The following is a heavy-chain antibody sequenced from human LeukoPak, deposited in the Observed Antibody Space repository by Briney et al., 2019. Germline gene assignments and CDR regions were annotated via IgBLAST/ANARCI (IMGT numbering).Heavy chain of an antibody. D-gene: IGHD6-19*01. CDR3: ARVRYSSAWGWFDP. J-gene: IGHJ5*02. CDR2: IDYSGNT. Sequence: SETLSLTCTVSAGSISSSYWSWIRQPPGKGLEWIGYIDYSGNTNYNPSLKSRVTISVDTSKNQFSLKLTSLTAADTAVYYCARVRYSSAWGWFDPWGQGTLVTVSS. CDR1: AGSISSSY. V-gene: IGHV4-59*01.